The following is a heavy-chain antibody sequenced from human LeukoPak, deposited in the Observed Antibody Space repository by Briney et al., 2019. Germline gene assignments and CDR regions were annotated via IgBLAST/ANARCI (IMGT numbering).Heavy chain of an antibody. CDR1: GYSFTSYW. V-gene: IGHV5-51*01. CDR2: IYPGDSDT. D-gene: IGHD2-2*01. Sequence: GESLKISCKGSGYSFTSYWIGWVRQMPGKGLEWMGIIYPGDSDTRYSPSFQGQVTISADKSISTAYLQWSSLKASDTAMYYCARRPYCSSTSCYASLLWFGEDAFDIWGQGAMVTVSS. J-gene: IGHJ3*02. CDR3: ARRPYCSSTSCYASLLWFGEDAFDI.